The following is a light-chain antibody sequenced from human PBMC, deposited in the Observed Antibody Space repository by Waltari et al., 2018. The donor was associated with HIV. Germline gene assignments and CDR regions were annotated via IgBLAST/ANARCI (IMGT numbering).Light chain of an antibody. CDR1: QSVSSSY. Sequence: EIVLTQSPATLSLSPGETATLSCRASQSVSSSYLAWYQQKPGQAPRLLIYGTSNRATGIPDRFSGSGSGTDFALTISRLAPEDFAVFYCQQFGSSPRTFGQGTKVEIK. J-gene: IGKJ1*01. V-gene: IGKV3-20*01. CDR2: GTS. CDR3: QQFGSSPRT.